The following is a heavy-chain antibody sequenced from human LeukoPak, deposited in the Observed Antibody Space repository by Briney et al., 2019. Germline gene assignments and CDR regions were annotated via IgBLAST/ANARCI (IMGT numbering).Heavy chain of an antibody. D-gene: IGHD3-9*01. CDR2: ISYDGSNK. CDR3: TKSRGYYNILHYMDV. V-gene: IGHV3-30*04. Sequence: GRSLRLSCAASGFTFSSYAMHWVRQAPGKGLEWVAVISYDGSNKYYADSVKGRFTISRDNAKNSLFLQMNSLRPEDTALYYCTKSRGYYNILHYMDVWGKGTTVTVSS. CDR1: GFTFSSYA. J-gene: IGHJ6*03.